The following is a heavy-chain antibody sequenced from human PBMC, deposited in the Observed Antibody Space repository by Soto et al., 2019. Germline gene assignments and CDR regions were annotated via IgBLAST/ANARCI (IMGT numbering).Heavy chain of an antibody. D-gene: IGHD3-22*01. CDR2: ISYDGSNK. Sequence: GGSLRLSCAASGFTFSSYAMHWVRQAPGKGLEWVAVISYDGSNKYYADSVKGRFTISRDNSKNTLYLQMNSLRAEDTAVYYCARDLRAYYDSSGYFVWGQGTLVTVSS. CDR3: ARDLRAYYDSSGYFV. V-gene: IGHV3-30-3*01. CDR1: GFTFSSYA. J-gene: IGHJ4*02.